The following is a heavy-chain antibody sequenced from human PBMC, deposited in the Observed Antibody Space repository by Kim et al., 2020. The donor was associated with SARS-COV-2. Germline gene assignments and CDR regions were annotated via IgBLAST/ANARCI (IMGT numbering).Heavy chain of an antibody. Sequence: VKGRFTISRDNAKNSQYRQMNSLGAEDTAVYYCARDSAMVSEDYYGMDVWGQGTTVTVSS. D-gene: IGHD5-18*01. J-gene: IGHJ6*02. CDR3: ARDSAMVSEDYYGMDV. V-gene: IGHV3-48*03.